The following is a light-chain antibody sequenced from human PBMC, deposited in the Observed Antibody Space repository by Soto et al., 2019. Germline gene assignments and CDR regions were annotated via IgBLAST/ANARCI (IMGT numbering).Light chain of an antibody. V-gene: IGKV1-33*01. CDR2: DAS. CDR3: QQYNSMLS. Sequence: DIQMTQSPSSLSASVGDRVTIACQSSHDVSRNLNWFQQKPGEAPKLLIYDASNLERGVPSRFSASGSGTDFPFTISSLQPEDVATYYCQQYNSMLSFGGGTEIELK. CDR1: HDVSRN. J-gene: IGKJ4*01.